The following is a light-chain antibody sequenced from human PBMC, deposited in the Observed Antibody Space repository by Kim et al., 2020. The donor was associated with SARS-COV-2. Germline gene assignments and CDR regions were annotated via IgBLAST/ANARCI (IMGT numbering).Light chain of an antibody. CDR1: QSVSSSY. J-gene: IGKJ2*01. CDR2: SAS. CDR3: QQYGFSLYT. V-gene: IGKV3-20*01. Sequence: EIVLTQSPGTLSLSPGERATLSCRASQSVSSSYLAWYQQKPGQAPRLLIYSASTRATGIPDRFSGSGSGTDFTLTISRLEPEDFAVYYCQQYGFSLYTFGQGTKLEI.